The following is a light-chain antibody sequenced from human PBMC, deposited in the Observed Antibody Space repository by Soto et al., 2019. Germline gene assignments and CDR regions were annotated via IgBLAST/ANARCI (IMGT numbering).Light chain of an antibody. V-gene: IGKV1-39*01. J-gene: IGKJ5*01. CDR1: QSIRSF. CDR3: QQSYITPLT. Sequence: DIQMTQSPSSLSASVGYRVTITCRASQSIRSFLNWYQQKPGKAPKLLIYAASSLQSGVPSRFSGSGSGTGFTLTITSLQPEDSATYHCQQSYITPLTFGQGTRLEIK. CDR2: AAS.